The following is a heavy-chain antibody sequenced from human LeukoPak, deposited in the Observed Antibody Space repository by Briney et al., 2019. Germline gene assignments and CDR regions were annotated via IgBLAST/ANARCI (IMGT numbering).Heavy chain of an antibody. Sequence: ASVKVSCKASGYTFTGYYMHWVRQAPGQGLEWMGWINPNSGGTNYAQKFQGRVTMTRDTSISTAYMELSRLRPDDTAVYYCARDKLFMVRGADYYYYGMDVWGQGTTVTVSS. J-gene: IGHJ6*02. CDR2: INPNSGGT. V-gene: IGHV1-2*02. D-gene: IGHD3-10*01. CDR1: GYTFTGYY. CDR3: ARDKLFMVRGADYYYYGMDV.